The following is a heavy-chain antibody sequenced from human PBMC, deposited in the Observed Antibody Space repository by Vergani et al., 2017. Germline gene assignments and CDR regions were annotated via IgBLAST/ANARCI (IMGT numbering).Heavy chain of an antibody. V-gene: IGHV4-59*01. D-gene: IGHD2-21*02. CDR1: GGSISSYY. CDR3: ARNPYCGGDCYSDAFDI. CDR2: IYYSGST. J-gene: IGHJ3*02. Sequence: QVQLQESGPGLVKPSETLSLTCTVSGGSISSYYRSWIRQPPGKGLEWIGYIYYSGSTNYNPSLKSRVTISVDTSKNQFSLKLSSVTAADTAVYYCARNPYCGGDCYSDAFDIWGQGTMVTVSS.